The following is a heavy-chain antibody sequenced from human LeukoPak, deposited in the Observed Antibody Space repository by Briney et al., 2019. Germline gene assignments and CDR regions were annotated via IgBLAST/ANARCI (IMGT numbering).Heavy chain of an antibody. CDR1: GYTFTGYY. J-gene: IGHJ4*02. CDR3: AGTPWFGELTLDY. CDR2: INPNSGGT. D-gene: IGHD3-10*01. Sequence: VAPVKVSCKASGYTFTGYYMHWVRQAPGQGLEWMGWINPNSGGTNYAQKFQGRVIITRDMSTTTVYMELSSLRSEDTAVYYCAGTPWFGELTLDYWGQGTLVTVSS. V-gene: IGHV1-2*02.